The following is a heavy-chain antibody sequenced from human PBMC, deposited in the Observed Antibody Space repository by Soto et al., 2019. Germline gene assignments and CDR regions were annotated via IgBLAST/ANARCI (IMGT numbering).Heavy chain of an antibody. J-gene: IGHJ3*02. V-gene: IGHV3-33*01. CDR3: ARDRTVTPSAFDI. CDR1: GFTFSSYG. D-gene: IGHD4-17*01. CDR2: IWYDGSNK. Sequence: PGGSLRLSCAASGFTFSSYGMHWVRQAPGKGLEWVAVIWYDGSNKYYADSVKGRFTISRDNSKNTLYLQMNSLRAEDTAVYYCARDRTVTPSAFDISGQGTMVTVSS.